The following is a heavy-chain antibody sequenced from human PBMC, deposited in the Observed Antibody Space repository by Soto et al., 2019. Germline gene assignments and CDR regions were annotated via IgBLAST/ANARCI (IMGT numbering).Heavy chain of an antibody. D-gene: IGHD3-22*01. CDR1: GFSFGTYV. J-gene: IGHJ3*02. V-gene: IGHV3-23*01. CDR3: AMTLLYDTGTNDCPRDSVDI. CDR2: ISGSGGRV. Sequence: GSLRLSCGASGFSFGTYVMNWVRQAPGKGLELVSGISGSGGRVYSADSVKGRFTISRDNSRNTLYLQMNSLRAEDTARYDSAMTLLYDTGTNDCPRDSVDIWGQRTHVTVS.